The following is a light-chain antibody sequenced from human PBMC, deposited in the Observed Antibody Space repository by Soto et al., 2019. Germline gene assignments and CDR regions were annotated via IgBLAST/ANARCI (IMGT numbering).Light chain of an antibody. V-gene: IGKV2-28*01. J-gene: IGKJ2*01. CDR1: QSLLHSNGYNY. CDR3: MQTLQTPPYT. CDR2: LGS. Sequence: DIVMTQSPLSLPVTPGEPASISCRSSQSLLHSNGYNYLDWYLQKPGQSPQLLIYLGSNRASGVPDRFSGSGPGTDFTLKISRVEADDVGVYYCMQTLQTPPYTFGQGTKVDIK.